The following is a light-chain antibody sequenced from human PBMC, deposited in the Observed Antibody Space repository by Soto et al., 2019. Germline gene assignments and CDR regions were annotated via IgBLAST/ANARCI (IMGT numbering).Light chain of an antibody. CDR1: QSVSSSS. CDR2: GAS. CDR3: QQYGSSPPWT. J-gene: IGKJ1*01. V-gene: IGKV3-20*01. Sequence: EIVLTQSPGTLSLSPGERATLSCRALQSVSSSSLAWYQQKPGQAPRLLIYGASSRATGIPDRFSGSGSGTDFTLTISRLEPEDFAVYYCQQYGSSPPWTFGQGTKVDIK.